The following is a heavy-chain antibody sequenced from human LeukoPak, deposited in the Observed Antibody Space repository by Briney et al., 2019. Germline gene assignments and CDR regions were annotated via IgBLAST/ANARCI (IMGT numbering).Heavy chain of an antibody. D-gene: IGHD3-9*01. CDR3: ASNHYDILTGYPAPPDW. CDR1: GGSISSGGYY. J-gene: IGHJ4*02. CDR2: IYHSGST. Sequence: PSETLSLTCTVSGGSISSGGYYWSWIRQPPGKGLEWIGEIYHSGSTNYNPSLKSRVTISVDKSKNQFSLKLSSVTAADTAVYYCASNHYDILTGYPAPPDWWGQGTLVTVSS. V-gene: IGHV4-39*07.